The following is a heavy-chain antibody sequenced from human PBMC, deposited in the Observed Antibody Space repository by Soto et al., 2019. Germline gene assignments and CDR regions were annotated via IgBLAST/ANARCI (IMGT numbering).Heavy chain of an antibody. CDR3: VKDRYSSGWYGRGGPFDY. CDR1: GFTFSSYA. V-gene: IGHV3-64D*08. Sequence: GGSLRLSCSASGFTFSSYAMHWVRQAPGKGLEYVSAISSNGGSTYYADSVKGRFTISRDNSKNTLYLQMSSLRAEDTAVYYCVKDRYSSGWYGRGGPFDYWGQGTLVTVSS. J-gene: IGHJ4*02. CDR2: ISSNGGST. D-gene: IGHD6-19*01.